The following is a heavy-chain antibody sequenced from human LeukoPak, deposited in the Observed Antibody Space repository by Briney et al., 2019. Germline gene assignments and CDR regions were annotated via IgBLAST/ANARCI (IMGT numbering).Heavy chain of an antibody. CDR3: AKVVTMVRGVQDRYYFDY. CDR2: ISGSGGST. CDR1: GFTFSSYG. J-gene: IGHJ4*02. D-gene: IGHD3-10*01. V-gene: IGHV3-23*01. Sequence: PGGSLRLSCAASGFTFSSYGMSWVRQAPGKGLEWVSAISGSGGSTYYADSVKGRFTISRDNSKNTLYLQMNSLRAEDTAVYYCAKVVTMVRGVQDRYYFDYWGQGTLVTVSS.